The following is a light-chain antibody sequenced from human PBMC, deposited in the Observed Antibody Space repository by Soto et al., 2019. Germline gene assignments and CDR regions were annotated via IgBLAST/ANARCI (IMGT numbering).Light chain of an antibody. CDR1: QSVSSSY. V-gene: IGKV3-20*01. J-gene: IGKJ4*01. Sequence: ESVLTQSPGTLSLSPGERATLSCRASQSVSSSYLAWYQQKPGQAPRLLIYGASSRATGIPARFSGSGSGTDFTFTISRLEPEDFAVYYCQQYGSSPLTFGGGTKVEIK. CDR3: QQYGSSPLT. CDR2: GAS.